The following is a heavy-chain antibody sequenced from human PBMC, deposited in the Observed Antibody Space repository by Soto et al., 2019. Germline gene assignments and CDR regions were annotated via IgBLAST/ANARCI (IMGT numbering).Heavy chain of an antibody. V-gene: IGHV1-69*13. Sequence: ASVKVSCKASGYTFSNYDINWVRQAPGQGLEWMGGIIPKFGTTNYAQNFQGRVTITADESTNTAYMELNYLGSDDTAVYFCARELDPYYGGNSLSLDYWGQGTQVTVSS. D-gene: IGHD4-17*01. CDR1: GYTFSNYD. CDR3: ARELDPYYGGNSLSLDY. J-gene: IGHJ4*02. CDR2: IIPKFGTT.